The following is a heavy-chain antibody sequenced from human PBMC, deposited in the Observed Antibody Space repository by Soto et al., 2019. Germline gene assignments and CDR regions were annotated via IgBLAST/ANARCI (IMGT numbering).Heavy chain of an antibody. V-gene: IGHV4-31*03. CDR3: ARGLYYYDSSGYYYQVPDWFDP. D-gene: IGHD3-22*01. CDR1: GGSISSGGYY. Sequence: SETLFLTCTVSGGSISSGGYYWSWLRQHPGKGLEWIGYSYYRQSTYYNPSLKSRVTITVATAKTQFSLKLSSVTAPDTAVYYCARGLYYYDSSGYYYQVPDWFDPWGQGTLVTVSS. J-gene: IGHJ5*02. CDR2: SYYRQST.